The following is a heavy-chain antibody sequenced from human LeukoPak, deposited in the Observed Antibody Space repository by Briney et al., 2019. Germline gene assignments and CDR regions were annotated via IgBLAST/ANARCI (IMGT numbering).Heavy chain of an antibody. Sequence: PSETLSLTRNVSGGSISSGGYYWSWIRQPPGKGLEWIGYIYYSGTTYYNPSLKSRVSIAVDTSKNQFSLKLSSVTAADTAVYYCARDLTMVRGGGLDYWGQGTLVTVSS. V-gene: IGHV4-30-4*02. CDR1: GGSISSGGYY. CDR3: ARDLTMVRGGGLDY. J-gene: IGHJ4*02. CDR2: IYYSGTT. D-gene: IGHD3-10*01.